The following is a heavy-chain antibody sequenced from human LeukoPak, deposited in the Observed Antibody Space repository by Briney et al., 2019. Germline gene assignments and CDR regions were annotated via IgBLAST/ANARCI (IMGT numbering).Heavy chain of an antibody. CDR3: AKDPHYDSSGYSFDP. D-gene: IGHD3-22*01. CDR2: IRGSGGST. CDR1: GLTFRNAW. Sequence: GGSLRLSCGASGLTFRNAWMTWVRQAPGKGLEWVSGIRGSGGSTDYADSVKGRFTISRDNFKNTLYLQMNSLRAEDTAVYYCAKDPHYDSSGYSFDPWGQGTLVTVSS. J-gene: IGHJ5*02. V-gene: IGHV3-23*01.